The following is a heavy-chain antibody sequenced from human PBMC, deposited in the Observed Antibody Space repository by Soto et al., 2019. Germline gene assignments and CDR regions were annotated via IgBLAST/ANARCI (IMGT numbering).Heavy chain of an antibody. CDR1: GFTFSSYA. J-gene: IGHJ3*02. CDR3: ARDKSPYCGGDCYHGTDAFDI. CDR2: ISYDGSNK. Sequence: QVQLVESGGGVVQPGRSLRLSCAASGFTFSSYAMHWVRQAPGKGLEWVAVISYDGSNKYYADSVKGRFTISRDNSKNTMYLQMNSLRAEDTAVYYCARDKSPYCGGDCYHGTDAFDIWGQGTMVTVSS. V-gene: IGHV3-30-3*01. D-gene: IGHD2-21*02.